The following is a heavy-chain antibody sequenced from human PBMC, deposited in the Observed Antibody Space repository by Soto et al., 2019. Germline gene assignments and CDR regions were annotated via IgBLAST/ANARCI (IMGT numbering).Heavy chain of an antibody. CDR3: AAIIAAADAYYYSYAMDV. Sequence: RGESLKISCKASGYSFTSHWIAWVRQMPGKSLEWMGIVYPSDSDTRYSPSFQGQVTISADKSITTAYLQWRSLKASDTAMYYCAAIIAAADAYYYSYAMDVWGQGTTVTVSS. D-gene: IGHD6-13*01. CDR1: GYSFTSHW. J-gene: IGHJ6*02. CDR2: VYPSDSDT. V-gene: IGHV5-51*01.